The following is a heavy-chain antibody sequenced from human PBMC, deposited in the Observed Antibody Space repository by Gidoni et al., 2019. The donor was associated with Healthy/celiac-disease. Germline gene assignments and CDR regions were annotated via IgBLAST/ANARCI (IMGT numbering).Heavy chain of an antibody. CDR1: GGSLSGYY. J-gene: IGHJ3*02. CDR2: INHSGST. Sequence: QVQLQQWGAGLLKPSETLSLTCAVYGGSLSGYYWSWIRQPPGKGLEWIGEINHSGSTNYNPSLKSRVTISVDTSKNQFSLKLSSVTAADTAVYYCARATMVRGVMAHAFDIWGQGTMVTVSS. CDR3: ARATMVRGVMAHAFDI. V-gene: IGHV4-34*01. D-gene: IGHD3-10*01.